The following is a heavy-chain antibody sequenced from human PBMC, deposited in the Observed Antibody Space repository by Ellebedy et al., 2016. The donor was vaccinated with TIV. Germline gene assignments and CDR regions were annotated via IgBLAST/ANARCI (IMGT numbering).Heavy chain of an antibody. D-gene: IGHD3-22*01. CDR2: IRGSGGST. CDR1: GFTFSNYA. V-gene: IGHV3-23*01. J-gene: IGHJ4*02. Sequence: GESLKISCAASGFTFSNYAMSWVRQAPGKGLKWVAGIRGSGGSTYYAESVKGRFTISRDTSKNTVNLQMNSLRVEDTAIYYCAKDLFYDSFGPFDYWGQGTLVTVSS. CDR3: AKDLFYDSFGPFDY.